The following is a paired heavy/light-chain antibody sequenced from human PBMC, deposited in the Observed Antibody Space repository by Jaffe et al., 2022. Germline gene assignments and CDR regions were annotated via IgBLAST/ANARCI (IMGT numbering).Light chain of an antibody. V-gene: IGKV1-39*01. J-gene: IGKJ2*01. CDR3: QQSYNIPRT. Sequence: DIQMTQSPSSLSASVGDRVTITCRASQSISNFLNWYQQTPGKAPELLIYASSTLQSGVPSRFSGSGSGTDFTLTISSLQPEDFATYYCQQSYNIPRTFGQGTKLEIK. CDR2: ASS. CDR1: QSISNF.
Heavy chain of an antibody. J-gene: IGHJ5*02. CDR3: VRGEYGSGSYR. CDR2: VFPSGNT. D-gene: IGHD3-10*01. CDR1: GVSISSFSSASYY. V-gene: IGHV4-61*02. Sequence: QVQLQESGPGLVKPSQTLSLTCTVSGVSISSFSSASYYWSWIRQSAGKGLEWIGRVFPSGNTNYNPSLESRVTMSLDTSKNQFSLILRSVTAADTAVYYCVRGEYGSGSYRWGQGTLVTVSS.